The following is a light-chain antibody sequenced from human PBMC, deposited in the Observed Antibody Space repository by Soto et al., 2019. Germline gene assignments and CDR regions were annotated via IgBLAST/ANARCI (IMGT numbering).Light chain of an antibody. V-gene: IGKV3-20*01. CDR1: QSVSSN. J-gene: IGKJ5*01. CDR3: QQYGSSPE. Sequence: IVLTQSPATLSVSPGERATLSCRASQSVSSNLAWYQQKPGQAPRLLIYGASTRATGIPDRFSGSGSGTDFTLTISRLEPEDFAVYYCQQYGSSPEFGQGTRLEIK. CDR2: GAS.